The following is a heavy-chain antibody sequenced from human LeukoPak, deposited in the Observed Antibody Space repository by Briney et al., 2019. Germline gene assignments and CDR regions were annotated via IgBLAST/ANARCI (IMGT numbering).Heavy chain of an antibody. J-gene: IGHJ4*02. CDR3: ARVVSGWVDY. D-gene: IGHD6-19*01. CDR2: IYYSGST. Sequence: SETLSLTCTVSGGSISGYYWSWIRQPPGKGLEWIGYIYYSGSTNYNPSLKSRITISVDTSKNQFSLKLSSVTAADTAVYYCARVVSGWVDYWGQGTRVTVSS. CDR1: GGSISGYY. V-gene: IGHV4-59*01.